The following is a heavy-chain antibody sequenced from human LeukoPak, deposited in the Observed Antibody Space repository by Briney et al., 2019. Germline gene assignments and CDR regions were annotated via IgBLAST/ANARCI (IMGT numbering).Heavy chain of an antibody. D-gene: IGHD2-8*02. CDR2: IKQDGSKI. J-gene: IGHJ6*04. Sequence: PGGSLRLSCTASGFTLSSYWMSWVRQAPGKGLEWLADIKQDGSKIYYVDSVKGRFTISRDNARNSVYLQMNNLRVEDTAVYYCGRDDREQGYCTGSFGPAAFDGGKGTRVTVSS. CDR1: GFTLSSYW. V-gene: IGHV3-7*01. CDR3: GRDDREQGYCTGSFGPAAFD.